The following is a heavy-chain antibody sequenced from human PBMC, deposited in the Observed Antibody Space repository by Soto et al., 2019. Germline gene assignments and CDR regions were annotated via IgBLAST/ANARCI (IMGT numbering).Heavy chain of an antibody. CDR3: ARAYWSGGSCWAWSNWFDP. CDR2: TYYRSKWYN. CDR1: GDSVSSNSAA. J-gene: IGHJ5*02. Sequence: QVQLQQSGPGLVKPSQTLSLTCAISGDSVSSNSAAWNWIRQSPSRGLEWLGRTYYRSKWYNDYAVSVKSRITINPGTSKNQFSLQLNSVTPEETAGYYCARAYWSGGSCWAWSNWFDPWGQGTLVTVSS. V-gene: IGHV6-1*01. D-gene: IGHD2-15*01.